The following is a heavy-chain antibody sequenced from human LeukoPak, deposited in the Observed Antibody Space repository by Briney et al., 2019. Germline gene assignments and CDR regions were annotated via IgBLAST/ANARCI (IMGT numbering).Heavy chain of an antibody. V-gene: IGHV4-61*02. Sequence: SETLSLTCTVSGGSISSGSYYWSWIRQPAGKGLEWIGRIYTSGSTNYNPSLKSRVTISVDTSKNQFSLKLSSVTAADTAVYYCAREPRDGDYLYYMDVWGKGTTVTISS. D-gene: IGHD4-17*01. CDR3: AREPRDGDYLYYMDV. CDR1: GGSISSGSYY. CDR2: IYTSGST. J-gene: IGHJ6*03.